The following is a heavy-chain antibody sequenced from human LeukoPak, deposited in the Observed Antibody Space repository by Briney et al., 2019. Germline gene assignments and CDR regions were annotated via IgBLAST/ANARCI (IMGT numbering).Heavy chain of an antibody. CDR3: AKDRIVGATRFLDF. D-gene: IGHD1-26*01. Sequence: GGSLRLSCAASGFAFNTFGMHWVRQAPGKGLEWVATTSFDGSNTYFSDSVRGRFTIPRDNSRNTLFLQMSSLSAEDTAVYYCAKDRIVGATRFLDFWGQGTLVTVSS. J-gene: IGHJ4*02. CDR1: GFAFNTFG. CDR2: TSFDGSNT. V-gene: IGHV3-30*18.